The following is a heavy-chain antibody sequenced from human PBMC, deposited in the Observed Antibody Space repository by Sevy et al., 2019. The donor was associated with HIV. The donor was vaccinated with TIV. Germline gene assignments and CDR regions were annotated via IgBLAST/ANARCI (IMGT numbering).Heavy chain of an antibody. D-gene: IGHD3-22*01. CDR3: AREGVGYYDSSGYYYKVGAFDI. CDR1: GGSISSSNW. Sequence: TLSLTCAVSGGSISSSNWWSWVRQPPGKGLEWIGEIYHSGSTNYNPSLKSRVTISVDKSKNQFSLKLSSVTAADTAVYYCAREGVGYYDSSGYYYKVGAFDIWGQGTMVTVSS. J-gene: IGHJ3*02. CDR2: IYHSGST. V-gene: IGHV4-4*02.